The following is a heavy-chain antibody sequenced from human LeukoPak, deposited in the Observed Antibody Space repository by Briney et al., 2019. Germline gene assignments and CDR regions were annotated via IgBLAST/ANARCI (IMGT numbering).Heavy chain of an antibody. V-gene: IGHV4-34*01. J-gene: IGHJ4*02. Sequence: SESLSLTCAVYGGSFSGYYWSWIRQPPGKGLEWIGEINHSGSTNYNPSLKSRVTISVDTSKKQFSLKLRSVTAADTAVYYCAREALRSRRDYFDYWGQGTLVTVSS. CDR2: INHSGST. CDR1: GGSFSGYY. CDR3: AREALRSRRDYFDY. D-gene: IGHD4-17*01.